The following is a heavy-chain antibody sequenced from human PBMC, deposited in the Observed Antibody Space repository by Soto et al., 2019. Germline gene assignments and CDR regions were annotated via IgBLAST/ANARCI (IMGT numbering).Heavy chain of an antibody. J-gene: IGHJ5*02. Sequence: CISKDPGKGLEWVSYISTSSSTIYYADSVKGRFTISRDNAKNSLYLQMNSLRAEDKAVYYCARDLCGVGGPGPWGQGTLVTVSS. CDR2: ISTSSSTI. D-gene: IGHD2-8*01. CDR3: ARDLCGVGGPGP. V-gene: IGHV3-48*01.